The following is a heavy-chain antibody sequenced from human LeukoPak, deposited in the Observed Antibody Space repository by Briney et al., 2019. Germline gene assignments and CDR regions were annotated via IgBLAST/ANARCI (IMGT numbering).Heavy chain of an antibody. Sequence: ASVTVSCKASGYTFTSYGISWVRQAPGQGLEWMGWISAYNGNTNYAQKLQGRVTMTTDTSTSTAYMELRSLRSDDTAVYYCARDRDSSPEGAFDIWGQGTMVTVSS. CDR3: ARDRDSSPEGAFDI. D-gene: IGHD3-22*01. CDR1: GYTFTSYG. CDR2: ISAYNGNT. J-gene: IGHJ3*02. V-gene: IGHV1-18*04.